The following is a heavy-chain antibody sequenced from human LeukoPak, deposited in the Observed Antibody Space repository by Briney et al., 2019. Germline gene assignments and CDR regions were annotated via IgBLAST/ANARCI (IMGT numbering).Heavy chain of an antibody. V-gene: IGHV3-7*01. CDR3: ARGSVGGGNYFDY. Sequence: GGSLRLSCAASGFTFSNYWMAWVRQAPGKGPEWVANINLDGSQKYYVDSVKGRFTISRDNAENSLYLQMNSLRAEDTAVYYCARGSVGGGNYFDYWGQGTLVTVSS. CDR2: INLDGSQK. J-gene: IGHJ4*02. D-gene: IGHD3-16*01. CDR1: GFTFSNYW.